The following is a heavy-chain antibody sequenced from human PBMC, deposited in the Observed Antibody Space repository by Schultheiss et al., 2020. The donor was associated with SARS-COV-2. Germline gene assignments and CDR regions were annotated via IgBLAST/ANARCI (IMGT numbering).Heavy chain of an antibody. CDR2: ISDTSTYI. J-gene: IGHJ4*02. Sequence: GGSLRLSCEASGFAFSRYSMNWVRQAPGKGLEWVSSISDTSTYIYQADSVKGRFTISRDNAKNTLYLQMNSLRAEDTAVYYCARDPNWNYYDSSGYLDYWGQGTLVTVAS. V-gene: IGHV3-21*01. CDR1: GFAFSRYS. D-gene: IGHD3-22*01. CDR3: ARDPNWNYYDSSGYLDY.